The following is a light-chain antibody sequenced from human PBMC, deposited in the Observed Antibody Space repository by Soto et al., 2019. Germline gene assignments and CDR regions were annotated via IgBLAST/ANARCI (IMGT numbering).Light chain of an antibody. V-gene: IGLV2-8*01. CDR1: SSDVGGYNY. CDR3: SSYAGSNDPVV. CDR2: DVS. Sequence: QSALTQPPSASGSPGQSVTISCTGTSSDVGGYNYVSWYQQHPGKAPKVMIYDVSKRPSGVPDRFSGSKSGNTASLTVSGLQAEDEADYYCSSYAGSNDPVVFGGGTKLTVL. J-gene: IGLJ2*01.